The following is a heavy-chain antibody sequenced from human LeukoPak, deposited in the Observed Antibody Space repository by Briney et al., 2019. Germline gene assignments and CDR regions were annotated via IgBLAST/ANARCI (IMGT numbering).Heavy chain of an antibody. J-gene: IGHJ2*01. CDR3: ARMAWLVRWYFDL. CDR1: GGSFSGYY. V-gene: IGHV4-34*01. D-gene: IGHD6-19*01. CDR2: INHSGST. Sequence: SETLSLTCAVYGGSFSGYYWSWIRQPPGKGLEWIGEINHSGSTSYNPSLKSRVTISVDTSKNQFSLKLSSVTAADTAVYYCARMAWLVRWYFDLWGRGTLVTVSS.